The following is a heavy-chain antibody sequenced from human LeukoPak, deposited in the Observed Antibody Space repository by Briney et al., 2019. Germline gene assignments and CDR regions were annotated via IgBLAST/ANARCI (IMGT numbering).Heavy chain of an antibody. CDR1: GFTFSSYA. CDR3: AREKGTMTRKMAFEM. D-gene: IGHD3-22*01. CDR2: ISYDGSNK. Sequence: GGSLRLSCAASGFTFSSYAMHWVRQAPGKGLEWVAVISYDGSNKYYADFVKGRFAISRDNSKNMLYLQMNSLRAEDTAVYYCAREKGTMTRKMAFEMWGQGTMLTVSS. J-gene: IGHJ3*02. V-gene: IGHV3-30*09.